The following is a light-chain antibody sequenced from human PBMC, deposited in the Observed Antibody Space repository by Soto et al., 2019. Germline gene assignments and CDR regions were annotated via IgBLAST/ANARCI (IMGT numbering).Light chain of an antibody. CDR3: QQYNNWPRVT. V-gene: IGKV1-39*01. CDR1: QSISTS. J-gene: IGKJ2*01. CDR2: DAS. Sequence: DIQMTQSPSSLSASVGDRVTITCRASQSISTSLCWFQQKPGRAPKLLISDASTLQSGVPSRFSGSGFGTDFTLTISSLQSEDFAVYYCQQYNNWPRVTFGQGTKLEIK.